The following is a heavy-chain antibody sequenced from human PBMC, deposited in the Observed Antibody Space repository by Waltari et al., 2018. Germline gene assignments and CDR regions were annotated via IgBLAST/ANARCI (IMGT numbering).Heavy chain of an antibody. V-gene: IGHV1-69*05. Sequence: QVQLVQSGAEVKKPGSSVKVSCKASGGTFSSYAISWVRQAPGQGLEWMGGIIPIFGTANYAQKFQGRVTITTDESTSTAYMELSSLRSEDTAVYYCARELGVIAVEGEPYYYYYGMDVWGQGTTVTVSS. CDR2: IIPIFGTA. CDR1: GGTFSSYA. D-gene: IGHD6-19*01. CDR3: ARELGVIAVEGEPYYYYYGMDV. J-gene: IGHJ6*02.